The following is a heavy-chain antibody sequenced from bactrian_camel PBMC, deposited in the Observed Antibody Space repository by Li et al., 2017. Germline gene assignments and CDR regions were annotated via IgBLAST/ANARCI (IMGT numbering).Heavy chain of an antibody. CDR2: IDSNGRT. D-gene: IGHD1*01. CDR3: SGHNAGGDYSPSIFDT. J-gene: IGHJ4*01. Sequence: QLVESGGGSVQSGGSLRLSCAASGYTYSTYCMGWFRQAPGKEREGVAAIDSNGRTSYADSVKGRFTFSQDNAKNTLYLQLNSLSIDDTAMYYCSGHNAGGDYSPSIFDTGARGPRSPSP. CDR1: GYTYSTYC. V-gene: IGHV3S26*01.